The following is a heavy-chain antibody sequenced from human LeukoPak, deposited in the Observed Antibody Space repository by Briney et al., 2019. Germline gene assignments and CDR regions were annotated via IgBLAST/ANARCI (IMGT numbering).Heavy chain of an antibody. D-gene: IGHD6-19*01. V-gene: IGHV1-2*02. J-gene: IGHJ4*02. CDR3: APTHGNGWYYFDY. CDR2: INPNRGDT. Sequence: ASVTVSCKASGYTFTGYYIHWVRQAPGQGLEWMGWINPNRGDTNYAQKFQGRVTMTRDASITTAYMELSRLRSDDTAVYYCAPTHGNGWYYFDYWGQGTLVTVSS. CDR1: GYTFTGYY.